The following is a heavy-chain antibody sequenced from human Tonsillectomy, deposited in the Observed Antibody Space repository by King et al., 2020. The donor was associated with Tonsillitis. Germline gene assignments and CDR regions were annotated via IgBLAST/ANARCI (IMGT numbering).Heavy chain of an antibody. CDR3: ARHYVARGIFDY. CDR2: IYYSGST. Sequence: QLQLQESGPGLVKASETLSLTCIVSGGSISSSAYYWGWIRQPPGKGLEWIGSIYYSGSTYYNPSLKSRVSISVDTSKNQFSLKLSSVTAADTAVYYCARHYVARGIFDYWGQGTLVTVSS. D-gene: IGHD3-16*01. CDR1: GGSISSSAYY. V-gene: IGHV4-39*07. J-gene: IGHJ4*02.